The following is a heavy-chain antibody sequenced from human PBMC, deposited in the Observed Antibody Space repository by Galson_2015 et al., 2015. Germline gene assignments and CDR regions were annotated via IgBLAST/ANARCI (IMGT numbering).Heavy chain of an antibody. V-gene: IGHV3-49*04. CDR2: ITSKPHGETT. CDR3: NGRHCPGGVCSLDL. J-gene: IGHJ2*01. CDR1: GFNFGDYA. D-gene: IGHD2-8*02. Sequence: SLRLSCAGSGFNFGDYALTWVRQAPGKGLEWVGFITSKPHGETTEYATSVKGRFTISRDDSNSVAYLQINSLKMEDSGMYFCNGRHCPGGVCSLDLWGRGTLVTVSS.